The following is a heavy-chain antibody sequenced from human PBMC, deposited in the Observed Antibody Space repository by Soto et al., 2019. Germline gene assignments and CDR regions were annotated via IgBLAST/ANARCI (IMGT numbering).Heavy chain of an antibody. Sequence: GGSLRLSCAASGFTFSNAWMNWVRQAPGKGLEWVGRIKSKTDGGTTDYAAPVKGRFTISRDDSKNTLYLQMNSLKTEDTAVYYCTTESCSSASCYGDYYYGMDVWGQGTTVTVSS. CDR3: TTESCSSASCYGDYYYGMDV. V-gene: IGHV3-15*07. J-gene: IGHJ6*02. CDR2: IKSKTDGGTT. D-gene: IGHD2-2*01. CDR1: GFTFSNAW.